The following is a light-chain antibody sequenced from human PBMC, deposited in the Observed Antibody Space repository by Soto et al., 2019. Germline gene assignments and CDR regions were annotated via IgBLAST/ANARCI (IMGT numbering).Light chain of an antibody. J-gene: IGKJ4*02. CDR3: QQRSSWPRT. CDR1: QSVGRY. CDR2: DAS. Sequence: EIVLTQSPATLSLSPGEGATLSCRASQSVGRYLAWYQKKPGQAPRLLLYDASKRATGIPARFSGSGSGTDFTLTISSLEPEDFALYACQQRSSWPRTFGRGTKVEIK. V-gene: IGKV3-11*01.